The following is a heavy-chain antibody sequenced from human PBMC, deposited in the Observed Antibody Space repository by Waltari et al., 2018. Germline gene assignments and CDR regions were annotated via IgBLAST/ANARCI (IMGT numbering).Heavy chain of an antibody. D-gene: IGHD3-10*01. CDR3: ARIRGGGSAYTDAFDL. J-gene: IGHJ3*01. CDR1: GYTFNIYG. CDR2: ISTYNADR. V-gene: IGHV1-18*01. Sequence: QVQLVQSGAEVKKPGASVKVSCKASGYTFNIYGISWVRQAPGQGLQWMGWISTYNADRNYDQNLQDRLTMTTDTSSSTAYMELRSLRFDDTAVYYCARIRGGGSAYTDAFDLWGQGTLVTVSS.